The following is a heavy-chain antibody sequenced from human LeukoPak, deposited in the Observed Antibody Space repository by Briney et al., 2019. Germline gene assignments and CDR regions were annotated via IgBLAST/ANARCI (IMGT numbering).Heavy chain of an antibody. CDR3: ARGPPLPDYYGSGSFDY. V-gene: IGHV4-59*01. D-gene: IGHD3-10*01. Sequence: SETLSLTCTVSGGSISSYYWSWIRQPPGKGLEWIGYIYYSGSPNYNPSLKSRVTMSVDTSKNQFSLKLTSVTAADTAVYYCARGPPLPDYYGSGSFDYWGRGTLVTVSS. CDR1: GGSISSYY. CDR2: IYYSGSP. J-gene: IGHJ4*02.